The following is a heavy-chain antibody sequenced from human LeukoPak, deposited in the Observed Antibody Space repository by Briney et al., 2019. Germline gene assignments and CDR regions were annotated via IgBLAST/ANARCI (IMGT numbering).Heavy chain of an antibody. CDR2: IIPILGIA. D-gene: IGHD4-23*01. V-gene: IGHV1-69*04. CDR1: GGTFSSYA. J-gene: IGHJ4*02. Sequence: ASVKVSCKASGGTFSSYAIIWVRQAPGQGLEWMGRIIPILGIANYAQKFQGRVTITADESTSTAYMELSSLRSEDTAVYYCARGPVYGGNSSPLFDYWGQGTLVTVSS. CDR3: ARGPVYGGNSSPLFDY.